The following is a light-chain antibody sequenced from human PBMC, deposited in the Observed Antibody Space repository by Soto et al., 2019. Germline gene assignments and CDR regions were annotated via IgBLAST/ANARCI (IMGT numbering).Light chain of an antibody. CDR2: DAS. Sequence: EIVLTQSPATLSLSPGERATLSCRASQSVSSYLAWYQQKPGQAPRLLIYDASNRATGIPARFSGSGSGTDLTLTISRLEPEDFAVYYCQQRSNWPPAITLGQGTRLEIK. CDR1: QSVSSY. V-gene: IGKV3-11*01. J-gene: IGKJ5*01. CDR3: QQRSNWPPAIT.